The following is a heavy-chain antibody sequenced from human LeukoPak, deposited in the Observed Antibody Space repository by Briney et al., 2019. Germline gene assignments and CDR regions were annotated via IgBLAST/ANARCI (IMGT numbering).Heavy chain of an antibody. J-gene: IGHJ3*02. V-gene: IGHV4-34*01. CDR3: ARGYFGRALDAFDI. D-gene: IGHD2/OR15-2a*01. CDR1: GGSFSGYY. CDR2: INHSGST. Sequence: SETLSLTCAVYGGSFSGYYWSWIRQPPGKGLEWIGEINHSGSTNYSPSLKSRVTISVDTSKNQFSLKLSSVTAADTAVYYCARGYFGRALDAFDIWGQGTMVTVSS.